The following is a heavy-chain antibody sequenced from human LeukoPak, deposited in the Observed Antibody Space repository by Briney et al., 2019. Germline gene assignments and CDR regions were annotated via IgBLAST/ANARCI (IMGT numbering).Heavy chain of an antibody. J-gene: IGHJ6*02. CDR1: GGSISSYY. Sequence: SETLSLTCTVSGGSISSYYWSWIRQPAGKGLEWIGRIYTSGSTNYNPSLKSRVTMSVDTSKNQFSLKLSSVTAADTAVYYCARHGRELGNDYYYGMDVWGQGTTVTVSS. CDR3: ARHGRELGNDYYYGMDV. D-gene: IGHD1-26*01. V-gene: IGHV4-4*07. CDR2: IYTSGST.